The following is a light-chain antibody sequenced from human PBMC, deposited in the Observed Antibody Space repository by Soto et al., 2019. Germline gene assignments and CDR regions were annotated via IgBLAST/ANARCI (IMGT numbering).Light chain of an antibody. CDR3: QQYDTSPRT. CDR1: QSVSSNY. J-gene: IGKJ1*01. CDR2: VAS. V-gene: IGKV3-20*01. Sequence: EVMLTQSPGTLSLSPGERATLSCRASQSVSSNYLAWYQQKSCQAPRLLIYVASNRATGIPDRFSGSGSGTDFTLTIRRLEPEDFAVYYCQQYDTSPRTFGKGTTVEFK.